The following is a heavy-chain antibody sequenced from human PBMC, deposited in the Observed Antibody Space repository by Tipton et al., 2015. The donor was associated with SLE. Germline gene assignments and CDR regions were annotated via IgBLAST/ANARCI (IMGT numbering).Heavy chain of an antibody. V-gene: IGHV4-39*01. Sequence: TLSLTCTVSGGSISSSSYYWGWIRQPPGKGLEWIGSIYYSGSTYYNPSLKSRVTISVDTSKNQLSLKLSSVTAADTAVYYCARRGREIAAAGGMDYWGQGTLVTVPS. CDR2: IYYSGST. J-gene: IGHJ4*02. CDR1: GGSISSSSYY. D-gene: IGHD6-13*01. CDR3: ARRGREIAAAGGMDY.